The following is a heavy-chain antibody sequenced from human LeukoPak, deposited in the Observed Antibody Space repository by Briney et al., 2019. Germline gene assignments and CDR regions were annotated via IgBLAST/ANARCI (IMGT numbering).Heavy chain of an antibody. D-gene: IGHD5-24*01. V-gene: IGHV4-34*01. Sequence: PSETLSLTCAVYGVSFSGYYWSWIRQPPGKGLEWIGEINHSGSTNYNPSLKSRVTISVDTSKNQFSLKLSSVTAADTAVYYCAKRWLRKYFDYWGQGTLVTVSS. CDR2: INHSGST. J-gene: IGHJ4*02. CDR1: GVSFSGYY. CDR3: AKRWLRKYFDY.